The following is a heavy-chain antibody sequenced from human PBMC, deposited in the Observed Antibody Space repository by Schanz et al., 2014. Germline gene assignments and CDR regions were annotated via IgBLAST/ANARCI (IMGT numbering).Heavy chain of an antibody. J-gene: IGHJ3*02. V-gene: IGHV3-74*01. D-gene: IGHD4-17*01. CDR3: ARKMKFGVYGGKGHDSLDI. CDR1: GFTFSSHW. CDR2: SNSVGSNT. Sequence: EVQLAQSGGGLVQPGGSLRLSCAASGFTFSSHWMHWVRQDPGKGLLWDGRSNSVGSNTDYADSVTGRFTISRDNAKNALYLQMNTLKPEDTAVYYWARKMKFGVYGGKGHDSLDIWGQGTMVTVSS.